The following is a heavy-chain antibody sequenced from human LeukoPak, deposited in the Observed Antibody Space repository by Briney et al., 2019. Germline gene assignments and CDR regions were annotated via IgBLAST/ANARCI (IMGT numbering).Heavy chain of an antibody. CDR3: AKDLLKVGFGELFDY. Sequence: GGSLRLSCTASGFTFGDYAMSWVRQAPGKGLEWVGFIRSKAYGGTTEYAASVKGRFTISRDDSKSIAYLQMNSLRAEDTAVYYCAKDLLKVGFGELFDYWGQGTLVTVSS. V-gene: IGHV3-49*04. J-gene: IGHJ4*02. CDR2: IRSKAYGGTT. D-gene: IGHD3-10*01. CDR1: GFTFGDYA.